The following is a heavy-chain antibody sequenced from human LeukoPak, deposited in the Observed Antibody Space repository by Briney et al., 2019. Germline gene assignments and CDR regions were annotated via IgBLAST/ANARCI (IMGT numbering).Heavy chain of an antibody. J-gene: IGHJ4*02. CDR2: IKQDGSEK. Sequence: GGSLRLSCAASGFTFGSYWMSWVRQAPGKGLEWVANIKQDGSEKYYVDSVKGRFTISRDNAKNSLYLQMNSLRAEDTAVYYCARDGILTGFFPHWGQGTLVTVSS. CDR3: ARDGILTGFFPH. V-gene: IGHV3-7*01. CDR1: GFTFGSYW. D-gene: IGHD3-9*01.